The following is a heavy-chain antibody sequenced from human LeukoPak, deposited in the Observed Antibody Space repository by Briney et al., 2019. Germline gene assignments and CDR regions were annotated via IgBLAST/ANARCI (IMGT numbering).Heavy chain of an antibody. CDR1: GFTFDDYA. Sequence: PGGSLRLSCAASGFTFDDYAMHWVRQAPGKGLEWVSGISWNSGSIGYADSVKGRFTISRDNAKNSLYLQMNSLRAEDTALYYCAKDREYAAAGRGLDYWGQGTLVTVSS. V-gene: IGHV3-9*01. CDR3: AKDREYAAAGRGLDY. CDR2: ISWNSGSI. J-gene: IGHJ4*02. D-gene: IGHD6-13*01.